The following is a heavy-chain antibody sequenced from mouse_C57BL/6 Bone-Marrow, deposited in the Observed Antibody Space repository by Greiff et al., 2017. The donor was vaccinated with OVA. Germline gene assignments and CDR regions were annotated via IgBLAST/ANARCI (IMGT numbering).Heavy chain of an antibody. J-gene: IGHJ4*01. CDR1: GYTFTSYW. Sequence: QVQLQQPGAELVKPGASVKLSCKASGYTFTSYWMHWVKQRPGRGLEWIGRIDPNSGGTKYNEQFKSKATLTVDKPSSTAYMQLSSLTSEDSAVYYCAITTVVAPYYAMDYWGQGTSVTVSS. D-gene: IGHD1-1*01. V-gene: IGHV1-72*01. CDR2: IDPNSGGT. CDR3: AITTVVAPYYAMDY.